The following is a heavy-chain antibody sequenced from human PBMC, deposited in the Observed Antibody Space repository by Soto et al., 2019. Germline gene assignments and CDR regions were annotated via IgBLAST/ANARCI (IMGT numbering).Heavy chain of an antibody. Sequence: PSETLSLTCTVSGGSISSSSYYWGWIRQPPGKGLEWIGSIYYSGSTYYNPSLKSRVTISVDTSKNQFSLKLSSVTAADTAVYYCASRVSSGAYYFDYWGQGTLVTVSS. D-gene: IGHD2-15*01. J-gene: IGHJ4*02. V-gene: IGHV4-39*07. CDR1: GGSISSSSYY. CDR3: ASRVSSGAYYFDY. CDR2: IYYSGST.